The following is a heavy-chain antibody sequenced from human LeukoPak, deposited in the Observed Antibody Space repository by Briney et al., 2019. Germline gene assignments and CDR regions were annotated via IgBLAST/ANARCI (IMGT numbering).Heavy chain of an antibody. V-gene: IGHV3-30-3*01. J-gene: IGHJ3*02. CDR3: ARGGRYFDHGYAFDI. CDR1: GFTFSSYA. D-gene: IGHD3-9*01. CDR2: ISYDGSNK. Sequence: PGGSLRLSCAASGFTFSSYAMHWVRQAPGKGLEWVAVISYDGSNKYYADSVKGRFTISRDNSKNTLYLQMNSLRAEDTAVYYCARGGRYFDHGYAFDIWGQGTMVTVSS.